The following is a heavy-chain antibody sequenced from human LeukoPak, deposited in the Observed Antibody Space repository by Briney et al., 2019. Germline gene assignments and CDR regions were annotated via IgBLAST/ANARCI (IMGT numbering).Heavy chain of an antibody. D-gene: IGHD3-22*01. CDR2: IKQDGSEK. CDR3: ARDRDPSRDDSSGHGTPDY. CDR1: GFTFSTYT. J-gene: IGHJ4*02. Sequence: GGSLRLPCEASGFTFSTYTMSWVGQAPEKGLEWVANIKQDGSEKYYVDSVKGRFTISRDNAKNSLYLQMNSLRAEDTAVYYCARDRDPSRDDSSGHGTPDYWGQGTLVTVSS. V-gene: IGHV3-7*01.